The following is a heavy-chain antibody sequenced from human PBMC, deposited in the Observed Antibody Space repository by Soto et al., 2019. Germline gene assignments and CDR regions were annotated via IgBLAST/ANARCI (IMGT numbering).Heavy chain of an antibody. Sequence: ETLSLTCAVYGGSFSGYYWSWIRQPPGKGLEWIGEINHSGSTNYNPSLKSRVTISVDTSKNQFSLKLSSVTAADTAVYYCARGQHCSGGSCYYSYMDVWGKGTTVTVSS. D-gene: IGHD2-15*01. CDR3: ARGQHCSGGSCYYSYMDV. J-gene: IGHJ6*03. CDR1: GGSFSGYY. V-gene: IGHV4-34*01. CDR2: INHSGST.